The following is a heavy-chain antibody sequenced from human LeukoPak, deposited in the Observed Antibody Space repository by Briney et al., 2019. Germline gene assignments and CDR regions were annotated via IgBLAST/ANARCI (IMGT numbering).Heavy chain of an antibody. Sequence: SETLSLTCTVSGYSLSRGYYWGWIRQSPGKGLEWIGSWYHRGSTYYNRSPKSPVTISVDTSKNQFSQELSSVTAADTAVYYCARLGAYYYDSSGYYYNRYFDYWGQGVLVTV. CDR1: GYSLSRGYY. CDR3: ARLGAYYYDSSGYYYNRYFDY. D-gene: IGHD3-22*01. J-gene: IGHJ4*02. V-gene: IGHV4-38-2*02. CDR2: WYHRGST.